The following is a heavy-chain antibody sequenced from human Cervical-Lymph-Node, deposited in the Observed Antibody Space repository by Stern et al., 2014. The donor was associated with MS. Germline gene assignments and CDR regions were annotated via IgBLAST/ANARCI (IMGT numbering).Heavy chain of an antibody. D-gene: IGHD5-24*01. J-gene: IGHJ4*02. CDR1: GGSISSAYYY. V-gene: IGHV4-30-4*01. Sequence: VQLVESGPGLVKPSQTLSLTCTVSGGSISSAYYYWSWIRQPPGKGLEWIGNIYYSGTTDYNPSLKSRITISIDTSKNQFSLKLRSVTATDTAVYYCASQMATSGGDYFDYWGQGTLVTVSS. CDR2: IYYSGTT. CDR3: ASQMATSGGDYFDY.